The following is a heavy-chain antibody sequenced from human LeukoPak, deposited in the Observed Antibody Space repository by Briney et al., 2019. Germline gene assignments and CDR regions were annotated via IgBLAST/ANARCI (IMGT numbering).Heavy chain of an antibody. V-gene: IGHV4-59*01. CDR3: ASGGYSSGYAFDY. D-gene: IGHD3-22*01. J-gene: IGHJ4*02. Sequence: SETLSLTCTVSGGSISSYYWSWIRQPPGKGLEWIGYIYYSGSTNYNPSLKSRVTISVDTSKNQFSLKLSSVTAAGTAVYYCASGGYSSGYAFDYWGQGTLVTVSS. CDR1: GGSISSYY. CDR2: IYYSGST.